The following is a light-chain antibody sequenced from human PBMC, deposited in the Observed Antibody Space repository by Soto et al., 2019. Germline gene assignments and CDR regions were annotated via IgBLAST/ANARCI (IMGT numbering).Light chain of an antibody. Sequence: SYELTQPPSVSVAPGKTARITCGGNNIGSKSVHWYQQKPSQTPVLVIYYDSDRPSGIPERFSGSNSGNTATLTISRVEAGDEADYYCQVWDSSSDHPEVVFGGGTKLTVL. CDR3: QVWDSSSDHPEVV. J-gene: IGLJ2*01. V-gene: IGLV3-21*04. CDR2: YDS. CDR1: NIGSKS.